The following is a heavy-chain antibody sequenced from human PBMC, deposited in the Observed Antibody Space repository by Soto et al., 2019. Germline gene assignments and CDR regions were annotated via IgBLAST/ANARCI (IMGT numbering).Heavy chain of an antibody. Sequence: PSETLSLTCTVSGGSISSGGYYWSWIRQHPGKGLEWIGYIYYSGSTYYNPSLKSRVTISVDTSKNQFSLKLSSVTAADTAVYYCARVYGGNSDHLQHWGQGTLVTVSS. J-gene: IGHJ1*01. CDR3: ARVYGGNSDHLQH. CDR1: GGSISSGGYY. CDR2: IYYSGST. V-gene: IGHV4-31*03. D-gene: IGHD4-17*01.